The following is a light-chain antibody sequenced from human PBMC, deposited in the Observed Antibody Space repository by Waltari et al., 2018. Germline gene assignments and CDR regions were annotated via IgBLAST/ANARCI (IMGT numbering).Light chain of an antibody. CDR1: QNISPY. V-gene: IGKV1-39*01. Sequence: DIQMTQSPSSLSASVGDRVTITCRASQNISPYVNWYQQKPGKAPKLLIYGASNLQTGVPSRFSGRGAGTEVTLTISRLQPEDFATYYCQRSYTSPYSFGQGTRLEIK. CDR3: QRSYTSPYS. CDR2: GAS. J-gene: IGKJ2*03.